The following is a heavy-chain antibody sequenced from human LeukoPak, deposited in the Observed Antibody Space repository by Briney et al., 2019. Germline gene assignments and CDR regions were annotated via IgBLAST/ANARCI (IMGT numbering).Heavy chain of an antibody. CDR3: AKILQVLWFGESYFFDY. CDR1: GFTFSSYA. CDR2: ISGSGGST. D-gene: IGHD3-10*01. Sequence: PGGSLRLSCAASGFTFSSYAMSWDRQAPGKGLEWVSAISGSGGSTYYADSVKGRFTISRDNSKNTLYLQMNSLRAEDTAVYYCAKILQVLWFGESYFFDYWGQGTLVTVSS. J-gene: IGHJ4*02. V-gene: IGHV3-23*01.